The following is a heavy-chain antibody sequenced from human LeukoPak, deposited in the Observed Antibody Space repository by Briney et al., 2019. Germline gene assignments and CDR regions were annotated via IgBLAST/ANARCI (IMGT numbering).Heavy chain of an antibody. D-gene: IGHD3-10*01. CDR1: GFTFSNYW. CDR3: ARTIRGY. V-gene: IGHV3-7*01. Sequence: GGSLRLSCAASGFTFSNYWMSWVRQAPGQGLEWVANIKEDGSEKYYVDSVKGRFTISGDNAKNSLYLQMNSLRAEDTAVYYCARTIRGYWGQGTLVNVSS. CDR2: IKEDGSEK. J-gene: IGHJ4*02.